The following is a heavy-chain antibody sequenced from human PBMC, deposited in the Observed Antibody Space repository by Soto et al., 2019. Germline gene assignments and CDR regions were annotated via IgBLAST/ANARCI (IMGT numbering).Heavy chain of an antibody. J-gene: IGHJ3*02. V-gene: IGHV3-7*01. CDR3: ARSLGWRDAFDI. CDR2: IKEDGSDE. Sequence: EVQLVESGGGLVQPGGSLRLSCEVSGFTFSNYWTGWVRQAPGKGLEWVANIKEDGSDEYYVDSVKGRFTIFRDNAKNSLHLQMYSLRVEDTAVYYCARSLGWRDAFDIGGQGTMVTVSS. CDR1: GFTFSNYW. D-gene: IGHD6-19*01.